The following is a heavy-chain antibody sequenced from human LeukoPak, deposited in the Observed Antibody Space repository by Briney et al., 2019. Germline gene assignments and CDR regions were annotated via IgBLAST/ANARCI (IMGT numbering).Heavy chain of an antibody. CDR1: GYTFTGYC. J-gene: IGHJ4*02. CDR3: ARANYDILTGTTIDY. V-gene: IGHV1-2*02. CDR2: INPNSGGT. D-gene: IGHD3-9*01. Sequence: ASVKVSCKASGYTFTGYCMHWVRQAPGQGLEWMGWINPNSGGTNYAQKFQGRVTMTRDTSISTAYMELSRLRSDDTAVYYCARANYDILTGTTIDYWGQGTLVTVSS.